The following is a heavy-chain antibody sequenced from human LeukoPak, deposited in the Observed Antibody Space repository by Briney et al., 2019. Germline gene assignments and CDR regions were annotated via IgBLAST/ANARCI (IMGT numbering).Heavy chain of an antibody. Sequence: ASVKVSCKASGYTFTSYGISWVRQAPGQGLEWMGWISAYNGNTNYAQKFQGRVTMTRDTSTSTVYMELSSLRSEDTAVYYCARAAYYYGSGSYYYFDYWGQGTLVTVSS. J-gene: IGHJ4*02. CDR2: ISAYNGNT. V-gene: IGHV1-18*01. CDR1: GYTFTSYG. CDR3: ARAAYYYGSGSYYYFDY. D-gene: IGHD3-10*01.